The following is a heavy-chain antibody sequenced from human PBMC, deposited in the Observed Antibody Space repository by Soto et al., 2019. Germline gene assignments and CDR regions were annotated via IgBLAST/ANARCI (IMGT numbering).Heavy chain of an antibody. CDR2: LNSDGSIT. CDR3: VRDGYPAWVYGVDV. J-gene: IGHJ6*02. V-gene: IGHV3-74*01. D-gene: IGHD5-18*01. Sequence: GGSLRLSCAASGFSFITYWMHWVRQGPGKGLVWVSRLNSDGSITNYADSVKGRFTISRDNARNTLYLQMNSLRAEDTAVYYCVRDGYPAWVYGVDVWGQGTTVTVSS. CDR1: GFSFITYW.